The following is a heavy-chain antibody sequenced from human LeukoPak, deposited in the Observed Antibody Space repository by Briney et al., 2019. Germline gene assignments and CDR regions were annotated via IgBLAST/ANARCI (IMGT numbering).Heavy chain of an antibody. CDR2: LYTSGST. D-gene: IGHD1-26*01. J-gene: IGHJ4*02. Sequence: PSETLSLTCTVSGGSISGNYWAWIRQPAGKGLEWIGRLYTSGSTNYNPSLKSRVTISVDTSKNQFSLKVSSVTAADTAMYYCARESGGYRPLDYWGQGTPVTVSS. CDR3: ARESGGYRPLDY. V-gene: IGHV4-4*07. CDR1: GGSISGNY.